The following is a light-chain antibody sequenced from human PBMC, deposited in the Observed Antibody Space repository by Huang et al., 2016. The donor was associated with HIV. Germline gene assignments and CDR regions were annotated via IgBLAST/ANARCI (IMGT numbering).Light chain of an antibody. Sequence: IQLTQSPSSLSASIGDRVTVTCRASQGISSYLAWYQQKPGKAPSLLIYPSFTLQSGVPSSFSGSGSGTDFTLTISSVQPEDSATYYCQQLNSYPLTFGGGTKVEIK. CDR2: PSF. V-gene: IGKV1-9*01. CDR1: QGISSY. J-gene: IGKJ4*01. CDR3: QQLNSYPLT.